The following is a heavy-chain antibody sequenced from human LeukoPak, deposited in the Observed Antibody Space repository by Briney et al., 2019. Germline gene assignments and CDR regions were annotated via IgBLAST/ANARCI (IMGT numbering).Heavy chain of an antibody. CDR1: GGSISSGGYY. Sequence: SETLSLTCTVSGGSISSGGYYWSWIRQHPGKGLEWIGYIYYSGSTYYNPSLKSRVTISVDTSKNQFSLKLSSVTAADTAVYYCARSICSSTSCHVGYWGQGTLVTVSS. CDR2: IYYSGST. CDR3: ARSICSSTSCHVGY. J-gene: IGHJ4*02. D-gene: IGHD2-2*01. V-gene: IGHV4-31*03.